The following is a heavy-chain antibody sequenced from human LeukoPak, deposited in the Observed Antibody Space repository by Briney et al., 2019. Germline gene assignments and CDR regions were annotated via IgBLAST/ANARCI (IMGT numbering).Heavy chain of an antibody. V-gene: IGHV1-2*02. CDR3: ARDPLYIWWLPTHPGQDYYFDY. D-gene: IGHD5-12*01. CDR2: INPNSGGT. Sequence: ASVKVSCKASGYTFTGYYMHWVRQAPGQGLEWMGWINPNSGGTNYAQKFQGRVTMTRDTSISTAYMELSRLRSDDTAVYYCARDPLYIWWLPTHPGQDYYFDYWGQGTLVTVSS. CDR1: GYTFTGYY. J-gene: IGHJ4*02.